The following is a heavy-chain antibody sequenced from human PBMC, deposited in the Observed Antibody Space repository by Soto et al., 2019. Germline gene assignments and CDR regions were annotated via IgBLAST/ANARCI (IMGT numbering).Heavy chain of an antibody. CDR1: GFTFTRYS. CDR2: ISSTTNYI. Sequence: XRSLLLSGAASGFTFTRYSMNGVRQAPGKGLEWVSSISSTTNYIYYGDSMKGRFTISRDNAKNSLYLEMNSLRAEDMAVYYCARESEDLTSNFDYWGQGTRVTVSS. J-gene: IGHJ4*02. V-gene: IGHV3-21*06. CDR3: ARESEDLTSNFDY.